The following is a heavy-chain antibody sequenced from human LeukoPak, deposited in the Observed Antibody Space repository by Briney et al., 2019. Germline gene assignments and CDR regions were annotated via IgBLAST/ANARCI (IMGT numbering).Heavy chain of an antibody. D-gene: IGHD1-26*01. CDR3: ARDRVSGSYPDAFDI. Sequence: SETLSLTCTVSGGSISSYYWSWIRQPAGKGLEWIGRIYTSGSTNYNPSLKSRVTMSVDTSKNQFSLKLSSVTAADTAVYYCARDRVSGSYPDAFDIWGQGTMVTVSS. J-gene: IGHJ3*02. V-gene: IGHV4-4*07. CDR1: GGSISSYY. CDR2: IYTSGST.